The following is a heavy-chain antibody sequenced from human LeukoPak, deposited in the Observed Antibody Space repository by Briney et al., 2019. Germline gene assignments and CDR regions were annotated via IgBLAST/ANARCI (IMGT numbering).Heavy chain of an antibody. CDR3: AREGIAAAGTDY. Sequence: SETQSLTCAVYGGSISGYYWSWIRQPPGKGLEWIGEINHSGSTNYNPSLKSRVTISVDTSKNQFSLKLSSVTAADTAVYYCAREGIAAAGTDYWGQGTLVTVSS. CDR2: INHSGST. CDR1: GGSISGYY. J-gene: IGHJ4*02. D-gene: IGHD6-13*01. V-gene: IGHV4-34*01.